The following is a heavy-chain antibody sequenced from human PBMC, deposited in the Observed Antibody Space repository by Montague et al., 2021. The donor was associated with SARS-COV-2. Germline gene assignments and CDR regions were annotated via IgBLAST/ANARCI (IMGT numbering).Heavy chain of an antibody. D-gene: IGHD3/OR15-3a*01. CDR1: GGSISSSNYY. V-gene: IGHV4-39*07. CDR2: IYYSGST. J-gene: IGHJ4*02. Sequence: SETLSLTCTVSGGSISSSNYYWGWIRQPPGKGLEWIGNIYYSGSTYYNPSLKSRVTISIDTPKNQFYLKVISVTAADTAVYYCVRVLDNCVRDYWGQGTLVTVSS. CDR3: VRVLDNCVRDY.